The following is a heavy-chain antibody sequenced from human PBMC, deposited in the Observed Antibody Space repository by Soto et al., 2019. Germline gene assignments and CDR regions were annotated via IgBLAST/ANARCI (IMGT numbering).Heavy chain of an antibody. CDR2: INHSGST. J-gene: IGHJ5*02. CDR1: GGSFSGYY. CDR3: ARGRYCSSTSCYKFWFDP. Sequence: SETLSLTCAVYGGSFSGYYWSWIRQPPGKGLEWIGEINHSGSTNYNPSLKSRVTISVDTSKNQFSLKLSSVTAADTAVYYCARGRYCSSTSCYKFWFDPWGQGTLVTVSS. V-gene: IGHV4-34*01. D-gene: IGHD2-2*02.